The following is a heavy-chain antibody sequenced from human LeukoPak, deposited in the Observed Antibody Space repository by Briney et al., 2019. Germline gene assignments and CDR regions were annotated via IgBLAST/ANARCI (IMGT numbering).Heavy chain of an antibody. CDR2: IGNNGDTT. V-gene: IGHV3-64*01. CDR3: ARDYYDSREDY. Sequence: GSLRLSCAASGFTFSSHAMHWVRQAPGKGLEYVSGIGNNGDTTYYANSVKGRFTISRDNSKNTLYLEMGSLRAEDTAVYYCARDYYDSREDYWGQGTLVTVSS. CDR1: GFTFSSHA. D-gene: IGHD3-22*01. J-gene: IGHJ4*02.